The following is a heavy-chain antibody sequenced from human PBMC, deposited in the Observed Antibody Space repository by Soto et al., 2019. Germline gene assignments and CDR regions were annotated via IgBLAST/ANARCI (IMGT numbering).Heavy chain of an antibody. D-gene: IGHD3-3*01. CDR2: ISGSGGST. J-gene: IGHJ4*02. CDR1: GFTFSSYA. V-gene: IGHV3-23*01. Sequence: GGSLRLSCAASGFTFSSYAMSWVRQAPGKGLEWVSAISGSGGSTYYADSVKGRFTISRDNSKNTLYLQMNSLRAEDTAVYYCAKEGEYYDFWSGSSAPRHFDYWGQGTLVTVSS. CDR3: AKEGEYYDFWSGSSAPRHFDY.